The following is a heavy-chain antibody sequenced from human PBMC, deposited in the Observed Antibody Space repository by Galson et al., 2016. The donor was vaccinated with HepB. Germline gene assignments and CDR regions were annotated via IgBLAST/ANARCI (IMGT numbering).Heavy chain of an antibody. CDR1: GFTFSDYN. J-gene: IGHJ6*04. D-gene: IGHD3-3*01. CDR3: ASHIFLLRFLV. V-gene: IGHV3-21*01. CDR2: IIPSGSYT. Sequence: SLRLSCAASGFTFSDYNMNWVRQAPGKGLEWVSSIIPSGSYTYYADSVKGRFTISRDNAKNSLFLQVSSLRAEDTAVYYCASHIFLLRFLVWGKGTPVMVSS.